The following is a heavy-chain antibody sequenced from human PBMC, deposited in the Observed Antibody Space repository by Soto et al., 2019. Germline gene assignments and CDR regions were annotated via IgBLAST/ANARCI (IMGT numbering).Heavy chain of an antibody. CDR2: MNPNSGNT. V-gene: IGHV1-8*01. CDR1: GYTFTSYD. CDR3: ARGPRVATIGYDAFDI. D-gene: IGHD5-12*01. Sequence: QVQLVQSGAEVKKPGASVKVSCKASGYTFTSYDINWVRQATGQGLEWMGWMNPNSGNTGYAQKFQGRVTMTRNTSRSTAYMELSSLRSEDTAVYYCARGPRVATIGYDAFDIWGQGTMVTVSS. J-gene: IGHJ3*02.